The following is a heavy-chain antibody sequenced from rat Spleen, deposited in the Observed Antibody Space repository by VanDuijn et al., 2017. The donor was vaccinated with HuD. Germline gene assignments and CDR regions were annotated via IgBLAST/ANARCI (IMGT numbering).Heavy chain of an antibody. CDR1: GFTFSSFP. CDR3: TRLELRYYFDY. V-gene: IGHV5-46*01. D-gene: IGHD1-11*01. Sequence: EVQLVESDGGLVQPGRSMKLSCAASGFTFSSFPMAWVRQAPTKGLEWVATISTSGGSTYYRDSVKGRFTISRDNAKSTLYLQMNSLRSEDTATYYCTRLELRYYFDYWGQGVMVTVSS. CDR2: ISTSGGST. J-gene: IGHJ2*01.